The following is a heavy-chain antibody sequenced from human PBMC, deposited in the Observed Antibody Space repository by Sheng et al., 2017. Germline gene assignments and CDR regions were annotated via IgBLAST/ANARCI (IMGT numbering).Heavy chain of an antibody. J-gene: IGHJ4*01. V-gene: IGHV3-30*18. CDR3: AKDLGAPVTNLFDY. Sequence: QVQLVESGGGVVQPGRSLRLSCAASGFTFSSYGMHWVRQAPGKGLEWVAVISYDGSNKYYADSVKGRFTISRDNSKNTLYLQMNSLRAEDTAVYYCAKDLGAPVTNLFDYWG. CDR2: ISYDGSNK. D-gene: IGHD4-17*01. CDR1: GFTFSSYG.